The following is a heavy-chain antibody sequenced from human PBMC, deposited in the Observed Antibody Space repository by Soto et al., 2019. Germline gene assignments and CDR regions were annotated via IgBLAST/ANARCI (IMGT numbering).Heavy chain of an antibody. Sequence: QVQLQESGPGLVKPSETLSLTCTVSGGSISSYYWSWIRQPPGKGLEWIGYIYYSGSTNYNPSLNSRGTITVVTSNNHFPLTLIPLTASATSGYYCARLMRFGGSLGWFDPWGHGTLVTVAS. CDR1: GGSISSYY. D-gene: IGHD3-10*01. V-gene: IGHV4-59*08. CDR3: ARLMRFGGSLGWFDP. CDR2: IYYSGST. J-gene: IGHJ5*02.